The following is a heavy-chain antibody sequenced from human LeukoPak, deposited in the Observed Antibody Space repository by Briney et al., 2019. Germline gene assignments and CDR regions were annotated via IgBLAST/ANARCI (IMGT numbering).Heavy chain of an antibody. CDR3: ARDLECTSCSSAGNYGMDV. D-gene: IGHD2-2*01. Sequence: ASVKVSCKASGYTFTSYYMLWVRQAPGQGLEWMGIINPSGGSTSYAQKFQGRVTMTRDTSTSTVYMELSSLRSEDTAVYYCARDLECTSCSSAGNYGMDVWGQGTTVTVSS. J-gene: IGHJ6*02. V-gene: IGHV1-46*01. CDR2: INPSGGST. CDR1: GYTFTSYY.